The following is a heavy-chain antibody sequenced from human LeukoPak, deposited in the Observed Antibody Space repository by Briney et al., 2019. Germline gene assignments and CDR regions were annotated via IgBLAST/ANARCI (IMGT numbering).Heavy chain of an antibody. D-gene: IGHD6-6*01. CDR3: ASGSWSSSIDY. CDR2: IYYRGST. Sequence: SETLSLTCTVSGGSISSGDYYWSWIRQPPGKGLEWIGYIYYRGSTYYNPSLKSRLTISVDTSKNQFSLRLSSVTVAGTAVYYCASGSWSSSIDYWGQGTLVTVSS. CDR1: GGSISSGDYY. J-gene: IGHJ4*02. V-gene: IGHV4-30-4*01.